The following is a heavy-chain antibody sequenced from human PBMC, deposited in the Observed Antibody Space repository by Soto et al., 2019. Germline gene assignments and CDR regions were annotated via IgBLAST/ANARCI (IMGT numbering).Heavy chain of an antibody. CDR1: GFTLSSYY. J-gene: IGHJ4*02. D-gene: IGHD4-4*01. CDR2: MNNDGSGT. V-gene: IGHV3-74*01. CDR3: AREEDYSGYYFDY. Sequence: GGSLRLSCAASGFTLSSYYMHWVRQAPGKGLVWVSRMNNDGSGTSYADSVKGRFTISRDNSKNTLYLQMNSLRAEDTAVYYCAREEDYSGYYFDYWGQGTLVTVSS.